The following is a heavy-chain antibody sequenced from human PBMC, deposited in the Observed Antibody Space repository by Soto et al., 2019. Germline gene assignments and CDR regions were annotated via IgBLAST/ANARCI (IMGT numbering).Heavy chain of an antibody. Sequence: LSLTCAVYGGSFSGYYWSWIRQPPGKGLEWIGEINHSGSTNYNPSLKSRVTISVDTSKNQFSLKLSSVTAADTAVYYCARIVWDCSSTSCYTPYYFDYWGQGTLVTVSS. CDR3: ARIVWDCSSTSCYTPYYFDY. CDR2: INHSGST. J-gene: IGHJ4*02. D-gene: IGHD2-2*02. CDR1: GGSFSGYY. V-gene: IGHV4-34*01.